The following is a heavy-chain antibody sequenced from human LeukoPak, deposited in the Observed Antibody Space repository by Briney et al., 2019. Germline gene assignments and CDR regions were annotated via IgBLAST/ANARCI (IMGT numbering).Heavy chain of an antibody. D-gene: IGHD2-15*01. CDR2: ITSSSSYT. Sequence: GGSLRLSCAAPGITFSNYNMNWVRQAPGKGLEWISAITSSSSYTFYADSVKGRFTISRDSSKNTLFLQMNRLRPEDAAVYYCAKAPVTTCRGAFCYPFDYWGLGTLVTVSS. V-gene: IGHV3-21*04. J-gene: IGHJ4*02. CDR3: AKAPVTTCRGAFCYPFDY. CDR1: GITFSNYN.